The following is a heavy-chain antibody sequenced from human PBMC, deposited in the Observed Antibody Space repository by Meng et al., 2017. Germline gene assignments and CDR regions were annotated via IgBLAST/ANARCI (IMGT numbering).Heavy chain of an antibody. CDR1: GFTFSSYE. CDR2: ISGSGGST. V-gene: IGHV3-23*01. D-gene: IGHD3-22*01. CDR3: AKASRDPIYDSSGYYYFY. J-gene: IGHJ4*02. Sequence: ESLKISCAASGFTFSSYEMNWVRQAPGKGLEWVSAISGSGGSTYYADSVKGRFTISRDNSKNTLYLQMNSLRAEDTAVYYCAKASRDPIYDSSGYYYFYWGQGTLATFPS.